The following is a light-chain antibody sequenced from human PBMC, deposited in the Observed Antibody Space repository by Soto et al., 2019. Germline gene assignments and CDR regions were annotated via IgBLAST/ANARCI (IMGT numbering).Light chain of an antibody. CDR1: QTISSY. J-gene: IGKJ2*01. CDR3: QQTYSTLYT. CDR2: AAS. V-gene: IGKV1-39*01. Sequence: DIQMTQSPSSLSASVGDTVTITCRSSQTISSYLNWYQQKPGKAPKLLIYAASSLRSGVPSMFSGSGTGTDFTLAISSLQPEDFATYYCQQTYSTLYTFGQGTKLEIK.